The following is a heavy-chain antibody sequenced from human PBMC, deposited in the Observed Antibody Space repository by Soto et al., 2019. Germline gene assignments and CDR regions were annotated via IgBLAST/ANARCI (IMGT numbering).Heavy chain of an antibody. CDR1: GYTFIDYY. J-gene: IGHJ4*02. Sequence: QVQLVQSGAEVKKPGASVKVSCKASGYTFIDYYMHWVRQAPGQGLEWMGWINPHSGDTNYAQRFQGRVTMPRDTSINSSYMELLSLRSDVTAGYDCARASFNYGSPPVDYWGQGTLVTVSS. CDR3: ARASFNYGSPPVDY. V-gene: IGHV1-2*02. CDR2: INPHSGDT. D-gene: IGHD3-10*01.